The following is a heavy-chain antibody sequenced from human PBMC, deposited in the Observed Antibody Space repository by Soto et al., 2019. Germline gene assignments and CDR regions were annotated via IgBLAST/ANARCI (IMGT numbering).Heavy chain of an antibody. Sequence: PSETLSLTCTVSGDSVTSGNYYWSWIRQPPGKGLEWIGYIYYSGNTNYSPSLKSRVTMSLDRSNNQFSLNLSSVTAADTAVYYSARLPVDTYIIYWFDPWGQGILVTLSS. J-gene: IGHJ5*01. CDR2: IYYSGNT. D-gene: IGHD5-18*01. CDR3: ARLPVDTYIIYWFDP. V-gene: IGHV4-61*01. CDR1: GDSVTSGNYY.